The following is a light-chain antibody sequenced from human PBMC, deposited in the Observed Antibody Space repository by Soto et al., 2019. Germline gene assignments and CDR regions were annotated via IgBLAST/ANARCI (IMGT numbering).Light chain of an antibody. CDR1: SSDIGSYNL. J-gene: IGLJ2*01. CDR3: CSYTATTTGVV. CDR2: EIT. Sequence: QSALTQPASVSGSPGQSITISCTGTSSDIGSYNLVSWYQQHPGKAPKLMIYEITKRPSGVSNRFSGSKSGNTASLTISGLQAEDEADYYCCSYTATTTGVVFGEGTKVTVL. V-gene: IGLV2-23*02.